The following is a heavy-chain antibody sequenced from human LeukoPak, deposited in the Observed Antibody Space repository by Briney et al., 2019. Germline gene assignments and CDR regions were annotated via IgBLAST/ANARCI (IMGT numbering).Heavy chain of an antibody. D-gene: IGHD2-15*01. CDR3: AKGVVAATNAAYYGMDV. J-gene: IGHJ6*02. CDR1: GFTFSNYG. CDR2: ISYDESDK. Sequence: GRSLRLSCAASGFTFSNYGMHWVRQAPGRGLEWVAVISYDESDKYYADSVRGRFTISRDNSKNTLYLQMNSLRPEDTAVYYCAKGVVAATNAAYYGMDVWGQGTTVTVSS. V-gene: IGHV3-30*18.